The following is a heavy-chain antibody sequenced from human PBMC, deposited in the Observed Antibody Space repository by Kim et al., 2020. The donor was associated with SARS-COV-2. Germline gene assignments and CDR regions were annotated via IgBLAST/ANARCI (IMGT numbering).Heavy chain of an antibody. V-gene: IGHV1-69*01. J-gene: IGHJ5*02. D-gene: IGHD1-1*01. Sequence: ARKFQGRVTITADESTSTAYMELSSLRSEDTAVYYCARTGTTVGDNWFDPWGQGTLVTVSS. CDR3: ARTGTTVGDNWFDP.